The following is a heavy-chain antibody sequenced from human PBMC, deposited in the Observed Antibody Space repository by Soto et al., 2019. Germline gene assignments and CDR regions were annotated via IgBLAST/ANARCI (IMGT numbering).Heavy chain of an antibody. Sequence: PGGSLRLSCAASGFTFSNAWMNWVRQAPGKGLEWVGRIKSKTDGGTTDYAAPVKGRFTISRDDSKNTLYLQMNSLKTEDTAVYYCTTPIYDFWSGYEYYYYGMDVWGQGTTVTVSS. J-gene: IGHJ6*02. CDR3: TTPIYDFWSGYEYYYYGMDV. CDR1: GFTFSNAW. D-gene: IGHD3-3*01. V-gene: IGHV3-15*07. CDR2: IKSKTDGGTT.